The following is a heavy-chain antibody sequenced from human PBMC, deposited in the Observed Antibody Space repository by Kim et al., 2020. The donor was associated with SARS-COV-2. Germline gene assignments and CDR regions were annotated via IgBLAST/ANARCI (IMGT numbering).Heavy chain of an antibody. Sequence: ADSVKSRLTISRDNSKNSLYLQMNSLGAENTAVYYCAKISVVPAASFDYWGQGTLVTVSS. D-gene: IGHD2-2*01. CDR3: AKISVVPAASFDY. J-gene: IGHJ4*02. V-gene: IGHV3-23*01.